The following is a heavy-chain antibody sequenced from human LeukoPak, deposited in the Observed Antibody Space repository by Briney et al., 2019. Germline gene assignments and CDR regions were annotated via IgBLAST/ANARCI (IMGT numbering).Heavy chain of an antibody. CDR3: ARVGDIVVVPAYNWFDP. CDR2: IYYSGST. V-gene: IGHV4-39*07. J-gene: IGHJ5*02. D-gene: IGHD2-2*01. Sequence: SETLSLTCTVSGGSISSSTYYWGWIRQPPGKGLEWIGSIYYSGSTYYNPSLKSRVTISVDTSKNQFSLKLSSVTAADTAVYYCARVGDIVVVPAYNWFDPWGQGTLVTVSS. CDR1: GGSISSSTYY.